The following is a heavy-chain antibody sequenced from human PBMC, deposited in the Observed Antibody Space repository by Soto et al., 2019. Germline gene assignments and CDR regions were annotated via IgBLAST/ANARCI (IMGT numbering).Heavy chain of an antibody. CDR2: IYYSGST. CDR3: ARDSPYGSGRYRPLDY. Sequence: QVQLQESGPGLVKPSQTLSLTCTVSGGSISSGGYYWSWIRQHPGKGLEWIGYIYYSGSTYYNPSLKGRVTISVDTSKNQFSLKLSSVTAADTAVYYCARDSPYGSGRYRPLDYWGQGTLVTVSS. J-gene: IGHJ4*02. D-gene: IGHD3-10*01. CDR1: GGSISSGGYY. V-gene: IGHV4-31*03.